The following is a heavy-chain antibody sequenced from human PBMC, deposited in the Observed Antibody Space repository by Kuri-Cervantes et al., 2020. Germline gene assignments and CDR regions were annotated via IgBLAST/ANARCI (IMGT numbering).Heavy chain of an antibody. CDR2: IYYSGRT. CDR1: GWSFSGYY. D-gene: IGHD3-9*01. J-gene: IGHJ3*02. Sequence: LRLSLAVFGWSFSGYYWSWIRQPPGKGLEWIGYIYYSGRTNYNHSLKSRVTLSVDTSKNQFSLKLSSVTAADTAVYYCASGDNLTGYGPSNDAFDIWGQGTMVTVSS. V-gene: IGHV4-59*13. CDR3: ASGDNLTGYGPSNDAFDI.